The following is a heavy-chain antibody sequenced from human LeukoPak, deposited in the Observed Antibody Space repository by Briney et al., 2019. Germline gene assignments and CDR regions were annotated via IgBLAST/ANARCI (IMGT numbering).Heavy chain of an antibody. CDR1: GYTFSDFY. J-gene: IGHJ4*02. D-gene: IGHD3-3*02. CDR3: ARVRLADERAWAY. V-gene: IGHV1-2*02. CDR2: ITPKSGDT. Sequence: GASVTVSCKASGYTFSDFYIHGVRQAPGQGVEYVGWITPKSGDTYSPQRFQGRVTMTMDASISTAYMELSSLRSDDTAVYFCARVRLADERAWAYWGQGTLVTVSS.